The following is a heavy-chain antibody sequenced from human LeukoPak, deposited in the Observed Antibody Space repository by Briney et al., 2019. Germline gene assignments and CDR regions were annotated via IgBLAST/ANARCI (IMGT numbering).Heavy chain of an antibody. CDR1: GGSFSGYY. Sequence: SETLSLTCAVYGGSFSGYYWSWIRQPPGKGLEWIGEINHSGSTNYNPSLKCRVTISVDTSKNQFSLKLSSVTAADTAVYYCAGNSGSYTHSYFDYWGQGTLVTVSS. CDR3: AGNSGSYTHSYFDY. CDR2: INHSGST. D-gene: IGHD1-26*01. V-gene: IGHV4-34*01. J-gene: IGHJ4*02.